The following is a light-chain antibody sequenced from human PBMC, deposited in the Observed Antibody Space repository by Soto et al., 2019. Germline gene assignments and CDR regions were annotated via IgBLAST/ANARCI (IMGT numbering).Light chain of an antibody. J-gene: IGLJ2*01. CDR2: DVS. CDR3: SSYTSSSTPV. CDR1: SSDVGGYNY. V-gene: IGLV2-14*03. Sequence: QSAPTQPASVSGSPGQSITISCTGTSSDVGGYNYVSWYQQHPGKAPKLIIYDVSYRPSGVSNRFSGSKSGNTASLTISGLQAEDEADYYCSSYTSSSTPVFGGGTKLTVL.